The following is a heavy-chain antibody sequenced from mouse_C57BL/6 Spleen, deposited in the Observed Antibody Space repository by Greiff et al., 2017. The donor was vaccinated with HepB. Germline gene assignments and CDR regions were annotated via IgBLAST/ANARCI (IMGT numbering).Heavy chain of an antibody. V-gene: IGHV2-6*03. D-gene: IGHD3-2*02. CDR2: IWSDGST. J-gene: IGHJ3*01. Sequence: VQRVESGPGLVAPSQSLSITCTVSGFSLTSYGVHWVRQPPGKGLEWLVVIWSDGSTTYNSALKSRLSISKDNSKSQVFLKMNSLQTDDTAMYYCARADSSGYVWFAYWGQGTLVTVSA. CDR1: GFSLTSYG. CDR3: ARADSSGYVWFAY.